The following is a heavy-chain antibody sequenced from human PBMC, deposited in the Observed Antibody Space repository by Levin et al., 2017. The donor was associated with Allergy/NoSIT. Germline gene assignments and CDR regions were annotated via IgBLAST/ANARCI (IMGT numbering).Heavy chain of an antibody. Sequence: SETLSLTCSISGGSISIFYWNWIRQSPGKGLEWIGYITHSGRTNYNPTLKSRLTISLDTSKNQFSLKLNSMTAADTAVYYCARDTGGFAFDIWGQG. CDR3: ARDTGGFAFDI. V-gene: IGHV4-59*01. D-gene: IGHD1-1*01. CDR1: GGSISIFY. J-gene: IGHJ3*02. CDR2: ITHSGRT.